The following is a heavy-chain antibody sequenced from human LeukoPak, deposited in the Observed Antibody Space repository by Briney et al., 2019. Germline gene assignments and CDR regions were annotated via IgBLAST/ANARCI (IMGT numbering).Heavy chain of an antibody. CDR3: AKEGSGWYGLLDN. J-gene: IGHJ4*02. CDR1: GFTFSSYA. CDR2: ISYDGTNK. V-gene: IGHV3-30*18. Sequence: GKSLRLSCAASGFTFSSYAMHWVRQAPGKGLEWVAVISYDGTNKYYADSVEGRFAISRDNSKNTLYLQMNSLRAEDTAVYYCAKEGSGWYGLLDNWGQGTLVTVSS. D-gene: IGHD6-19*01.